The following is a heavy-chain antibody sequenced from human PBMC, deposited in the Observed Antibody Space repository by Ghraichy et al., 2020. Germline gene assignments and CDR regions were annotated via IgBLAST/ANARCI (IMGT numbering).Heavy chain of an antibody. D-gene: IGHD4-23*01. Sequence: GGSLRLSCAVSGFTFSSYAMNWVRQAPGKGLEWVSSISTRSTYKNYAASVKGRFTVSRDNAKNSLFLQMDSLRADDTAVYYCARDVGFDNSAGGLDVWGHGTWVIVSS. CDR1: GFTFSSYA. V-gene: IGHV3-21*01. CDR2: ISTRSTYK. CDR3: ARDVGFDNSAGGLDV. J-gene: IGHJ6*02.